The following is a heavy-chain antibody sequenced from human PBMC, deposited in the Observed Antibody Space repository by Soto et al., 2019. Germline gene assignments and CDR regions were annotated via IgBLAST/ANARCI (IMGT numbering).Heavy chain of an antibody. CDR2: ISGSGGST. Sequence: PGGSLRLSCAASGFTFSSYAMSWVRQAPGKGLEWVSAISGSGGSTYYADSVKGRFTISRDNSKNTLYLQMNSLRAEDTGVYYCARDLTTQWLAPFDYWGQGTLVTVSS. D-gene: IGHD6-19*01. CDR1: GFTFSSYA. J-gene: IGHJ4*02. CDR3: ARDLTTQWLAPFDY. V-gene: IGHV3-23*01.